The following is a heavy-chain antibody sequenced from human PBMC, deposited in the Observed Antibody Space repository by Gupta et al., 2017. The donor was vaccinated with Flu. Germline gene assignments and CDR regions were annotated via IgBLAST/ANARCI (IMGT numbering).Heavy chain of an antibody. J-gene: IGHJ4*02. CDR2: INHSGST. CDR3: ARGPRGRAAAFGRMGY. CDR1: GYY. Sequence: GYYWSWIRQPPGKGLEWIGEINHSGSTNYNPSLKSRVTISVDTSKNQCSLKLSSVTAADTAVYYCARGPRGRAAAFGRMGYWGQGTLVTVSS. D-gene: IGHD6-13*01. V-gene: IGHV4-34*01.